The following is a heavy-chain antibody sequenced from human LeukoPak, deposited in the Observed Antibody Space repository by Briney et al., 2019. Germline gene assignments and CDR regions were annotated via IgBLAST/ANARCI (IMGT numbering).Heavy chain of an antibody. V-gene: IGHV3-7*01. CDR2: IDQHGRDK. J-gene: IGHJ4*02. D-gene: IGHD6-19*01. CDR3: VRGSGWFFGF. Sequence: PGGSPTLSCAASASTFSGNWMHWVRQAPGKGLEWVASIDQHGRDKYFLDSVKGRFTISRDNSKSSLYLQMNSLRAEDTAVYYCVRGSGWFFGFWGQGSLGTVSS. CDR1: ASTFSGNW.